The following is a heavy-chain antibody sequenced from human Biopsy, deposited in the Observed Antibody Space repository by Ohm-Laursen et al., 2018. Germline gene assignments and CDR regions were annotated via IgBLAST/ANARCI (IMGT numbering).Heavy chain of an antibody. CDR2: INSVGTI. CDR3: ARSVGIMAAPFDY. J-gene: IGHJ4*02. V-gene: IGHV3-11*01. Sequence: SLRLSCAASGFIFSDYYMNWIRQAPGKGLEWVSNINSVGTIYYADSVRGRFTISRDNAKNSLYLQMNSLRVEDTAVYYCARSVGIMAAPFDYWGQGTLVTVSS. D-gene: IGHD3-16*01. CDR1: GFIFSDYY.